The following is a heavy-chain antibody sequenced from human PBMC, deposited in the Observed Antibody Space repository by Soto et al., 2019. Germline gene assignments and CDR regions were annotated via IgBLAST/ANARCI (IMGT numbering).Heavy chain of an antibody. Sequence: QVQLLESGPGLVKSSQTLSLTCSISGGSISSGGYYWSWVRQRPGKGLEWIGYVYFNENTYYNPSLKTRVSISGGSSKSQFSLRLSSVTAADAAIYYCARQITMVRGIDFWGPGISVSVSS. CDR3: ARQITMVRGIDF. D-gene: IGHD3-10*01. V-gene: IGHV4-31*03. CDR2: VYFNENT. J-gene: IGHJ4*02. CDR1: GGSISSGGYY.